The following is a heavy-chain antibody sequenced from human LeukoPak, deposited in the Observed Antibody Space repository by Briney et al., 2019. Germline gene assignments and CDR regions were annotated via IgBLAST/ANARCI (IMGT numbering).Heavy chain of an antibody. D-gene: IGHD3-3*01. V-gene: IGHV1-18*01. Sequence: ASVKVSCKASGYTFTSYGISWVRQAPGQGLEWMGWISAYNGNTNYAQKLQGRVTMTTDTSTSTAYMELRSLRSDDTAVYYCARDGITIFGVVIPDYYYYYMDVWGKGTTVTVSS. CDR3: ARDGITIFGVVIPDYYYYYMDV. J-gene: IGHJ6*03. CDR2: ISAYNGNT. CDR1: GYTFTSYG.